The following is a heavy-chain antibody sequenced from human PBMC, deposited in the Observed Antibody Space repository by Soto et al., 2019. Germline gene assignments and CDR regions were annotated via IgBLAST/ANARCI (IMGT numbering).Heavy chain of an antibody. CDR1: GFTFTNCA. D-gene: IGHD1-26*01. V-gene: IGHV3-23*01. J-gene: IGHJ4*02. Sequence: RRLSGAASGFTFTNCAMSWVRQAPGKGLEWVSIISGDGTSIYYADSVKGRFTIYRDNSKNTLYLQMSSLRADDTAVYYCVKAVGPTAPSSRIFDYWGQGRPVTVSX. CDR3: VKAVGPTAPSSRIFDY. CDR2: ISGDGTSI.